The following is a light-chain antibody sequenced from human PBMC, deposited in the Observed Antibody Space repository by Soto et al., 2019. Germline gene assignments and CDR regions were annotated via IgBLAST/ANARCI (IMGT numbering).Light chain of an antibody. Sequence: QSALTQTPSASGSPGQSVTISCTGTSSDVCGYNYVSWYQQHPGKAPKLIIYEVNERPSGVPDRFSGSKSGNTASLTVSGLQTEDEADYYCSSFAGSNRVVFGGGTQLTVL. CDR3: SSFAGSNRVV. CDR1: SSDVCGYNY. V-gene: IGLV2-8*01. CDR2: EVN. J-gene: IGLJ2*01.